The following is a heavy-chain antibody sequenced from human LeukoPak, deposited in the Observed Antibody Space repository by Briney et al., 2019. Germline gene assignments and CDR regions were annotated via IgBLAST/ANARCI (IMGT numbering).Heavy chain of an antibody. D-gene: IGHD1-26*01. J-gene: IGHJ4*02. CDR2: IYTSGST. V-gene: IGHV4-4*09. CDR1: GGSISSYY. CDR3: ARHGGGGESYPRVFDY. Sequence: SETLSLTCTVSGGSISSYYWSWIRQPPGKGLEWIGYIYTSGSTNYNPSLNSRVTISVDTSKNQFSLKLSSMTAADTAVYYCARHGGGGESYPRVFDYWGRGNLVTVSS.